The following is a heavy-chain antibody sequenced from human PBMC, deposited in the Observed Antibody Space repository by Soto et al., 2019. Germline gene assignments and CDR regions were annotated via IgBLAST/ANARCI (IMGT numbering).Heavy chain of an antibody. J-gene: IGHJ4*02. Sequence: QVQLVQSGAVMQKPGSSVKVSCQSSGGTFNTYAMNWVRQAPGQGPEWMGDISPMFGAANYAPKFQGRVTITADESTGTSYMQLSSLTSEDTALYFCAREVQVHTPAFVYWGQGTLVTVSS. V-gene: IGHV1-69*19. CDR3: AREVQVHTPAFVY. CDR2: ISPMFGAA. CDR1: GGTFNTYA. D-gene: IGHD3-10*01.